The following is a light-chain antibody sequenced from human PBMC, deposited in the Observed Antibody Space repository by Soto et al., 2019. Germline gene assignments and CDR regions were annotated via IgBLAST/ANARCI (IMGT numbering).Light chain of an antibody. V-gene: IGLV1-40*01. Sequence: QSVLTQPPSVSGAPGQRVTISCTGSSSNIGAGYDVHWYQQLPGTAPKLLSYGNTNRPSGVPDRFSGSKSGTSASLAITGLQAADEGDYYCQSYDSSLSGWVFGGGTKLTVL. CDR3: QSYDSSLSGWV. CDR2: GNT. J-gene: IGLJ3*02. CDR1: SSNIGAGYD.